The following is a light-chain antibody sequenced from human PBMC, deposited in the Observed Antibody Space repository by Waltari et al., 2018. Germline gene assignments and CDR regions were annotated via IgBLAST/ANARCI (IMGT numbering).Light chain of an antibody. CDR1: SSDGGDFNY. Sequence: QSALTQPASVSGSPGQSSPIHCTGTSSDGGDFNYVFWYQQHPGKAPKLMIYDVSKRPSGVSNRFSGSKSGNTASLTISGLQAEDEADYYCSSYTSSSTYVFGTGTKVTVL. V-gene: IGLV2-14*01. CDR2: DVS. CDR3: SSYTSSSTYV. J-gene: IGLJ1*01.